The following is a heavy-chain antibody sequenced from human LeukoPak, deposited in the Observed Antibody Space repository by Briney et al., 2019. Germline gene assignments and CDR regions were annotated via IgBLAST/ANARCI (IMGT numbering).Heavy chain of an antibody. J-gene: IGHJ6*03. D-gene: IGHD6-13*01. V-gene: IGHV1-69*05. CDR3: ARGIADDYYYYYYMDV. CDR2: IIPIFGTA. Sequence: SVKVSCKASGGTFSSYAISWVRQAPGQGLEWMGGIIPIFGTANYAQKFQGRVTITTDESTSTAYMELSSLRTEDTAVYYCARGIADDYYYYYYMDVWGKGTTVTVSS. CDR1: GGTFSSYA.